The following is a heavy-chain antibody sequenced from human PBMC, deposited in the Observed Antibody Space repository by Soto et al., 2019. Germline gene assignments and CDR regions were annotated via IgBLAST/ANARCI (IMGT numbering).Heavy chain of an antibody. CDR2: INAGNGNT. J-gene: IGHJ6*02. D-gene: IGHD3-10*01. Sequence: ASVKVSCKASGYTFTSYAMHWVRQAPGQRLEWMGWINAGNGNTKYSQKFQGRVTITRDTSASTAYMELSSLRSEDTAVYYCGGGVLWFGELFYGVDVWGQGTTVTVSS. CDR1: GYTFTSYA. V-gene: IGHV1-3*01. CDR3: GGGVLWFGELFYGVDV.